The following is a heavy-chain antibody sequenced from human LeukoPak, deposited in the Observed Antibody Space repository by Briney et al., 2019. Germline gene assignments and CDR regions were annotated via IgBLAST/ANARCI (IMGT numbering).Heavy chain of an antibody. CDR2: IRSKAYGGTT. J-gene: IGHJ4*02. CDR3: TRDQTPYY. Sequence: GGSLRLSCTASGFTFGDYAMTWVRQAPGKGLEWVGFIRSKAYGGTTEYAASVKGRFTISRDDSKSIAYLQMNRLKTEDTAVYYCTRDQTPYYWGQGTLVTVSS. V-gene: IGHV3-49*04. CDR1: GFTFGDYA.